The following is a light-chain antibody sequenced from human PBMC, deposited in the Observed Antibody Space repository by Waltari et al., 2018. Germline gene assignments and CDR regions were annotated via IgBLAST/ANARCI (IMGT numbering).Light chain of an antibody. CDR2: QAS. J-gene: IGKJ2*01. V-gene: IGKV1-8*01. CDR1: QGISSY. CDR3: QQYYSYWYT. Sequence: AIRITQSPSSLSASTGDRVTITCRASQGISSYLAWYQQKPGKAPKLLIYQASTLQSGVPSRFSGSGSGTDFTLTISCLQSEDFATYYCQQYYSYWYTFGQGTKLEIK.